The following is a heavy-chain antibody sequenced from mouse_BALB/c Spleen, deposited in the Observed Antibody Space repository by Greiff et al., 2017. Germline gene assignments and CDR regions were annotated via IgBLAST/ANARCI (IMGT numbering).Heavy chain of an antibody. V-gene: IGHV1S81*02. J-gene: IGHJ3*01. CDR3: ARGGTTVVEGFAD. CDR1: GYTFTSYW. CDR2: INPSNGRT. D-gene: IGHD1-1*01. Sequence: QVQLQQPGAELVKPGASVKLSCKASGYTFTSYWMHWVKQRPGQGLEWIGEINPSNGRTNYNEKFKSKATLTVDKSSSTAYMQLSSLTSEDSAVYYCARGGTTVVEGFADWGQGTLVTVSA.